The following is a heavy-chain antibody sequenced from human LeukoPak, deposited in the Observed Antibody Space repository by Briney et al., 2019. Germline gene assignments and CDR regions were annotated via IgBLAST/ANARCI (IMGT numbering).Heavy chain of an antibody. V-gene: IGHV3-21*01. Sequence: PGGSLRLSCAASGFTFSSYSMNWVRQAPGEGLEWVSSISSSSSYIYYADSVKGRFTISRDNAKNSLYLQMNSLRAEDTAVYYCARGHCSGGSCYSVDYWGQGTLVTVSS. CDR2: ISSSSSYI. D-gene: IGHD2-15*01. CDR1: GFTFSSYS. J-gene: IGHJ4*02. CDR3: ARGHCSGGSCYSVDY.